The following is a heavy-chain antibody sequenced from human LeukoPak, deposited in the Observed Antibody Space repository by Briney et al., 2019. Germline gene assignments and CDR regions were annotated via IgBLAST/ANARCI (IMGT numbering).Heavy chain of an antibody. J-gene: IGHJ5*02. Sequence: GGSLRLSCAASGFSFSSYIMNWVRQAPGKGLEWVSHISSSSSTIYYADSVKGRFTISRDNAKNSLYLQMNSLRAEDTAVYYCARIIAAAGDPWGQGTLVTVSS. V-gene: IGHV3-48*04. D-gene: IGHD6-13*01. CDR2: ISSSSSTI. CDR1: GFSFSSYI. CDR3: ARIIAAAGDP.